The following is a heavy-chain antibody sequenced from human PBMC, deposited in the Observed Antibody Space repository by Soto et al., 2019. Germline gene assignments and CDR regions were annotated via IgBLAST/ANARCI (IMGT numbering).Heavy chain of an antibody. CDR3: GSVGGSSSSSLES. Sequence: QVQLVQSGAEVKKPGSSVKVSCKASGGTFRNFAFNWVRQAPGQGLEWMGGIIPFFGTPNYAPRFHGRVTITADESTTTTYMEMSGLRSDDTAFYFCGSVGGSSSSSLESWGQGTLVSVSS. V-gene: IGHV1-69*01. CDR1: GGTFRNFA. D-gene: IGHD6-6*01. CDR2: IIPFFGTP. J-gene: IGHJ4*02.